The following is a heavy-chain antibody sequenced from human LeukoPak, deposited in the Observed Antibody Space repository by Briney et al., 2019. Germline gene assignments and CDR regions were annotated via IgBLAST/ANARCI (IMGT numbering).Heavy chain of an antibody. Sequence: GASVKVSCKASGYTFTSYGISWVRQAPGQGLEWMGWISAYNGNTNYAQKLQGRVTMTTDTSTSTAYMELRSLRSDDTAVYYCARELPHYYGSGSYSNWFDPWGQGTLVTVSS. J-gene: IGHJ5*02. V-gene: IGHV1-18*01. CDR3: ARELPHYYGSGSYSNWFDP. D-gene: IGHD3-10*01. CDR1: GYTFTSYG. CDR2: ISAYNGNT.